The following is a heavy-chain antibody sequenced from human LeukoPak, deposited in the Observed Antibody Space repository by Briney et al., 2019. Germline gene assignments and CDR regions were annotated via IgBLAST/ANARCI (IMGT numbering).Heavy chain of an antibody. CDR2: MSPNSGNT. V-gene: IGHV1-8*01. Sequence: GASVKVSCKASGYTFTSYDINWVRQAAGQGLEWMGWMSPNSGNTGYAPEFQGRVIMTRNSSISTAYMELSSLRSEDTAVYYCAKGERQLADPHFDYWGQGTLVTVSS. CDR1: GYTFTSYD. D-gene: IGHD6-6*01. J-gene: IGHJ4*02. CDR3: AKGERQLADPHFDY.